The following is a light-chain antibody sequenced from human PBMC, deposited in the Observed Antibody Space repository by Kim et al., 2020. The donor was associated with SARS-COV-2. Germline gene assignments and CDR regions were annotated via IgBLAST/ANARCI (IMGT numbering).Light chain of an antibody. J-gene: IGLJ2*01. V-gene: IGLV2-14*03. CDR3: SSYTSSSTLV. Sequence: GQSITISCTGTSSDVGGYNYVSWYQQHPGNAPKLMIYDVSHRPAGVSNRFSGSKSGNTASLTSSGLQAEDEADYYCSSYTSSSTLVFGGGTQLTVL. CDR1: SSDVGGYNY. CDR2: DVS.